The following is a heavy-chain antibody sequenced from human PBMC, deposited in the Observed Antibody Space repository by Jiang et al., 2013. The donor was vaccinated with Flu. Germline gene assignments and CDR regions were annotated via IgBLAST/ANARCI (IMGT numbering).Heavy chain of an antibody. J-gene: IGHJ4*02. CDR1: GDSVSSNSAA. CDR3: AGTQGAIDY. CDR2: TYYRSRWYN. V-gene: IGHV6-1*01. Sequence: GDSVSSNSAAWNWIRQSPSRGLEWLGRTYYRSRWYNEYAVSVKSRIRINPDTSKNQFSLQLNSVTPEDTAVYYCAGTQGAIDYWGQGTLVTVSS.